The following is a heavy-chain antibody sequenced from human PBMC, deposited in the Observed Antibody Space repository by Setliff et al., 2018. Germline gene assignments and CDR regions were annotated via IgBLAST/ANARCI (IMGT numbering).Heavy chain of an antibody. J-gene: IGHJ5*02. CDR1: GGSFSGYY. D-gene: IGHD3-3*01. V-gene: IGHV4-34*01. CDR3: ARVYDFWSGYYRVGNWFDP. Sequence: SETLSLTCAVYGGSFSGYYWSWIRQPPGKGLEWIGEINHSGSTNYNPSLKSRVTISVDTSKNQFSLKLSSVTAADTAVYYCARVYDFWSGYYRVGNWFDPWGQGTLVTVSS. CDR2: INHSGST.